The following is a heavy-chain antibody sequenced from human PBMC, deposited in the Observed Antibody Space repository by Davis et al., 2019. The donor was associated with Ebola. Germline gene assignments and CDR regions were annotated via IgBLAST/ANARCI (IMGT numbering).Heavy chain of an antibody. CDR2: INSDGSST. Sequence: GESLKISCAASGFTFSSYWMHWVRQAPGKGLVWVSRINSDGSSTSYADSVKGRFTISRDNAKNTLYLQMNSLRAEDTAVYYCAGTVPYYYGMDVWGQGTTVTVSS. CDR1: GFTFSSYW. V-gene: IGHV3-74*01. J-gene: IGHJ6*02. D-gene: IGHD1-1*01. CDR3: AGTVPYYYGMDV.